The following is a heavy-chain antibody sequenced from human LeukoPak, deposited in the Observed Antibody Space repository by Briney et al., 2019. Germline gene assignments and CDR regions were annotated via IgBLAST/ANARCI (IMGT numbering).Heavy chain of an antibody. CDR2: RYPSGST. CDR3: ARRRWQRGPDVVNPFDY. V-gene: IGHV4-39*01. J-gene: IGHJ4*02. CDR1: GGSISSDFNY. Sequence: SETLSLTCTVSGGSISSDFNYWGWIRQPPGKGLEWIGSRYPSGSTYYNPSLKSRVTISADTSKNQFSLKLSSVTAADTAVYYCARRRWQRGPDVVNPFDYWGQGTLVTVSS. D-gene: IGHD5-12*01.